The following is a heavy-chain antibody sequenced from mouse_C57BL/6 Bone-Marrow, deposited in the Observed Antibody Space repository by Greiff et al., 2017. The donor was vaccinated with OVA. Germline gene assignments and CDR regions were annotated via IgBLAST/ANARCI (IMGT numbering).Heavy chain of an antibody. CDR2: IPPNSGST. J-gene: IGHJ2*01. Sequence: QVQLQQPGAELVKPGASVKLSCKASGYTFTSYWMHWVKQRPGQGLEWIGMIPPNSGSTNYNEKFKSKATLTVDKSSSTAYMQLSILTSEDSAVYYCARGDYDWLRFDYWGQGTTLTVSS. CDR3: ARGDYDWLRFDY. D-gene: IGHD2-4*01. V-gene: IGHV1-64*01. CDR1: GYTFTSYW.